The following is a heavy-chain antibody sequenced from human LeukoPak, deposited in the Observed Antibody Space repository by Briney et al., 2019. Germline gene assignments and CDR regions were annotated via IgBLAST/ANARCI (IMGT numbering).Heavy chain of an antibody. D-gene: IGHD6-13*01. CDR1: GLLFRDYY. V-gene: IGHV3-30*02. Sequence: GGSLRLSCEVSGLLFRDYYMGWFRQAPGKGFEWVAFIRYDGSNKYYADSVKGRFTISRDNSKNTLYLQMNSLRAEDTAVYYCAKDVEPLAAAGTPDYWGQGTLVTVSS. CDR3: AKDVEPLAAAGTPDY. CDR2: IRYDGSNK. J-gene: IGHJ4*02.